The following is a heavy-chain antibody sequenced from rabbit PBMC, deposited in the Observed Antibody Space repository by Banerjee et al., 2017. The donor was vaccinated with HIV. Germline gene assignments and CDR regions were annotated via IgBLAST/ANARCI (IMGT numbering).Heavy chain of an antibody. CDR3: ARGSAYAGAGYAL. CDR1: GFSFSNKYA. J-gene: IGHJ6*01. Sequence: QSLEESGGDLVKPEGSLTLTCTASGFSFSNKYAMCWVRQAPGKGLEWIACINTISGDTVYATWAKGRFTISKASWTTVTLQMTSLTAADTATCFCARGSAYAGAGYALWGPGTLVTVS. V-gene: IGHV1S40*01. CDR2: INTISGDT. D-gene: IGHD4-2*01.